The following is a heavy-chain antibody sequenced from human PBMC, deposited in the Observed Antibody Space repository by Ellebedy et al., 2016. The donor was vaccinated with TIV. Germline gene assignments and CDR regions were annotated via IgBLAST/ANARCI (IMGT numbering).Heavy chain of an antibody. V-gene: IGHV3-30*18. CDR3: AKDGGGWNYDYYYYGMDV. CDR1: GFTFSSYG. Sequence: GESLKISXAASGFTFSSYGTHWVRQAPGKGLEWVAVISYDGSNKYYADSVKGRLTISRDNSKNTLYLQMNSLRAEDTAVYYCAKDGGGWNYDYYYYGMDVWGQGTTVTVSS. CDR2: ISYDGSNK. D-gene: IGHD1-7*01. J-gene: IGHJ6*02.